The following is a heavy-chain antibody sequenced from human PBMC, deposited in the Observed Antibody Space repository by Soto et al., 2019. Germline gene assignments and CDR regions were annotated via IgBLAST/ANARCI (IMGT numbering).Heavy chain of an antibody. CDR1: GFTFDDYA. V-gene: IGHV3-9*01. CDR3: AKDLRSGGSCYSFDY. D-gene: IGHD2-15*01. CDR2: ISWNSGSI. J-gene: IGHJ4*02. Sequence: GGSLRLSCAASGFTFDDYAMHWVRQDPGKGLEWVSGISWNSGSIGYADSVKGRFTISRDNAKNSLYLQMNSLRAEDTAWYYCAKDLRSGGSCYSFDYWGQGTLVTVSS.